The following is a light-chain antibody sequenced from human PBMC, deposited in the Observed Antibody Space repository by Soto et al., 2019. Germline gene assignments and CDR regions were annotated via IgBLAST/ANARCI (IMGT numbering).Light chain of an antibody. CDR3: QSYDSSLSAL. CDR2: GNS. Sequence: QSVLTQPPSVSGAPGQRVTISCTGSSSNIGAGYDVHWYQQLPGTAPKLLIYGNSNRPSGVPDRFSGSKSSTSASLAITGLQAEDEADYYCQSYDSSLSALFGGGTQRPS. J-gene: IGLJ3*02. CDR1: SSNIGAGYD. V-gene: IGLV1-40*01.